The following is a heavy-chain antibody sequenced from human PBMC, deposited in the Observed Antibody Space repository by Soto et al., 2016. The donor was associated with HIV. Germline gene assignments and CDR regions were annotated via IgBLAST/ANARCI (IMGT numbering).Heavy chain of an antibody. J-gene: IGHJ1*01. V-gene: IGHV3-66*04. Sequence: EVQLVESGGGLVQPGGSLRLSCAASGFTVSSNYMSWVRQAPGKGLEWVSIIYNDGSTYYADSVKGRFTISRDNSQNTLYLQMNSLRVEDTAVYYCARHEAVFHTWGQGTLVHRLL. D-gene: IGHD6-19*01. CDR3: ARHEAVFHT. CDR1: GFTVSSNY. CDR2: IYNDGST.